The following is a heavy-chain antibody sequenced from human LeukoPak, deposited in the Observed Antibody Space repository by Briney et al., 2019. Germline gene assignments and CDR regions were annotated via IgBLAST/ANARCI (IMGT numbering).Heavy chain of an antibody. CDR1: GFTFSDYY. CDR2: ISSSGSTI. CDR3: ATFRDGYNLNYFDY. J-gene: IGHJ4*02. D-gene: IGHD5-24*01. V-gene: IGHV3-11*01. Sequence: GGSLRLPCAASGFTFSDYYMSWIRQAPGKGLEWVSYISSSGSTIYYADSVKGRFTISRDNAKNSLYLQMNSLRAEDTAVYYCATFRDGYNLNYFDYWGQGTLVTVSS.